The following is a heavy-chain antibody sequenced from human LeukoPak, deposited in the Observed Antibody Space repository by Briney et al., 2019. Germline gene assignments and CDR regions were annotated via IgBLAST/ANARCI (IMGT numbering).Heavy chain of an antibody. CDR2: ISSSSSTI. J-gene: IGHJ4*02. V-gene: IGHV3-48*01. CDR1: GFTFSSYS. CDR3: AKDLQYSGYGTYYFDY. D-gene: IGHD5-12*01. Sequence: GGSLRLSCAASGFTFSSYSMNWVRQAPGKGLEWVSYISSSSSTIYYADSVEGRFTISRDNSKNTLYLQMNSLRAEDTAVYYCAKDLQYSGYGTYYFDYWGQGTLVTVSS.